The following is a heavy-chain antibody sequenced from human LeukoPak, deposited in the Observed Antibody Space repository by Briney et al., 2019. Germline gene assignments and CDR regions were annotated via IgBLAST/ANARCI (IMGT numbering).Heavy chain of an antibody. J-gene: IGHJ6*02. Sequence: PSETLSLTCTVSGGSICSYYWSWIRQPPGKGLEWIGYIYYSGSTNYNPSLKSRVTISVDTSKNQFSLKLSSVTAADTAVYYCARRSGGNNFYYGMDVWGQGTTVTVSS. D-gene: IGHD4-23*01. CDR2: IYYSGST. V-gene: IGHV4-59*08. CDR3: ARRSGGNNFYYGMDV. CDR1: GGSICSYY.